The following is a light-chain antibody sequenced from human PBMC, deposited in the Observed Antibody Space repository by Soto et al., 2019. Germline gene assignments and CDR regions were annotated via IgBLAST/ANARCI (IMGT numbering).Light chain of an antibody. CDR2: GAS. V-gene: IGKV3-20*01. CDR1: HSVSSSY. Sequence: EIVLTQSPGTLSLSPGERATLSCRSSHSVSSSYLAWYQQKPGQAPRLLIYGASSRATDIPDRFSGSGSGTDFTLTISRLGPEDFAVYYCQQYGISLWTFGQGTKVDIK. CDR3: QQYGISLWT. J-gene: IGKJ1*01.